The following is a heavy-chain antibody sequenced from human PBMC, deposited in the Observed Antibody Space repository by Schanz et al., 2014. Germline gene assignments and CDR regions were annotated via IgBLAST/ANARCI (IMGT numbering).Heavy chain of an antibody. J-gene: IGHJ4*02. D-gene: IGHD6-19*01. Sequence: QVELVESGGGVVQPGRSLRLSCAASGFTFSRHAMHWVRQAAGKGLEWVAAITYDGSNKYYAESVKGRFAISRDNSKDTLYLQMNSLRTEDTAVYYCAKAYSSGWYDLDYWGQGTLVTVSS. CDR2: ITYDGSNK. CDR1: GFTFSRHA. CDR3: AKAYSSGWYDLDY. V-gene: IGHV3-30*09.